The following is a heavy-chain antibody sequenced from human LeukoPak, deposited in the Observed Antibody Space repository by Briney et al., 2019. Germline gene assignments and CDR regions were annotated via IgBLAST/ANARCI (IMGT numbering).Heavy chain of an antibody. CDR2: ISSSSYI. CDR1: GFTFSSYS. D-gene: IGHD3-3*01. CDR3: ARGPIFGVAYTGIDWFDP. Sequence: PGGSLRLSCAASGFTFSSYSMNWVRQAPGKGLEWVSSISSSSYIYYADSVKGRFTISRDNAKNSLYLQMNSLRGEDTAVYYCARGPIFGVAYTGIDWFDPWGQGTLVTVSS. V-gene: IGHV3-21*01. J-gene: IGHJ5*02.